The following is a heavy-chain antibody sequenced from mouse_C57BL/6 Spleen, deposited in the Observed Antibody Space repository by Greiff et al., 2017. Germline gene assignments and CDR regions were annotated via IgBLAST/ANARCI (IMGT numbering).Heavy chain of an antibody. V-gene: IGHV1-69*01. Sequence: VQLQQPGAELVMPGASVKLSCKASGYTFTSYWMHWVKQRPGQGLEWIGEIDPSDSDTNYNQKFKGKSTLTVDKSSSTAYMQLSSLTSEDSAVCYCARRELGSWFAYWGQVTLVTVSA. CDR3: ARRELGSWFAY. CDR1: GYTFTSYW. D-gene: IGHD4-1*01. J-gene: IGHJ3*01. CDR2: IDPSDSDT.